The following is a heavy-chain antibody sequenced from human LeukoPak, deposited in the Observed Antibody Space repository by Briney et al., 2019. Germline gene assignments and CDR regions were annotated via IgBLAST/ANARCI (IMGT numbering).Heavy chain of an antibody. CDR3: ARDHYGSGSAFDI. D-gene: IGHD3-10*01. CDR2: ISSSSSYI. CDR1: GFTFSSYS. Sequence: GGSLRLSCAASGFTFSSYSMNWVRQAPGKGLEWVSSISSSSSYIYYADSVKGRFTISRDNAKNSLYLQMNGLRAEDTAVYYCARDHYGSGSAFDIWGQGTMVTVSS. J-gene: IGHJ3*02. V-gene: IGHV3-21*01.